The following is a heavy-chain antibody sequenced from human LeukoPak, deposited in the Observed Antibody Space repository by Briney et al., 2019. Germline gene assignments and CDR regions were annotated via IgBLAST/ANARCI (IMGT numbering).Heavy chain of an antibody. Sequence: GGSLRLSCAASGFTFRSYSMNWVRQAPGKGLEWVSYISSSGSHTNYADSVTGRFTISRNNAKKSLHLQMNSLRAEDTAVYYCARHPDGSLSLDYWGQGTLVTVSS. CDR2: ISSSGSHT. J-gene: IGHJ4*02. CDR3: ARHPDGSLSLDY. D-gene: IGHD1-26*01. CDR1: GFTFRSYS. V-gene: IGHV3-21*05.